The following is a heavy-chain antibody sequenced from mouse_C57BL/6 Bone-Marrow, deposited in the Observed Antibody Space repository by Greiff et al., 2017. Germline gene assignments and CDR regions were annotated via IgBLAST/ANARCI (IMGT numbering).Heavy chain of an antibody. Sequence: EVKLVESEGGLVQPGSSMKLSCTASGFTFSDYYMAWVRQVPEKGLEWVANINYDGSSTYYLDSLKSRFIISRDNAKNILYLQMISLKSEDTATYYCARAPYYSNYPYFDYWGQGTTLTVSS. CDR1: GFTFSDYY. V-gene: IGHV5-16*01. J-gene: IGHJ2*01. CDR2: INYDGSST. CDR3: ARAPYYSNYPYFDY. D-gene: IGHD2-5*01.